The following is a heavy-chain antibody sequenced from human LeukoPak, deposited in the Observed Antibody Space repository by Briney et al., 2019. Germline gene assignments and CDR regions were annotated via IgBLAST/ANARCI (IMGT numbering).Heavy chain of an antibody. D-gene: IGHD4-17*01. Sequence: GGSLRLSCAASGFTFSSYSRNWVRQAPGKGLEWVSSISSSSSYIYYADSVKGRFTISRDNAKNSLYLQMNSLRAEDTAVYYCARDDYGDYDDWFDPWGQGTLVTVSS. CDR2: ISSSSSYI. J-gene: IGHJ5*02. CDR1: GFTFSSYS. V-gene: IGHV3-21*01. CDR3: ARDDYGDYDDWFDP.